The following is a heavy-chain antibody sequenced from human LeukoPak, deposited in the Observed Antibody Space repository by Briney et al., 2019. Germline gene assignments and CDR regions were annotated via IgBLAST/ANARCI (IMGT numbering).Heavy chain of an antibody. CDR2: ISWNGGSI. J-gene: IGHJ4*02. V-gene: IGHV3-9*01. Sequence: PGGSLRLSCAASGFTFDDYSMHWVRQAPGKGLEWVSGISWNGGSIGYADSVKGRFTISRDNAKNSLYLQMNSLRAEDTAVYYCARVWGITMVRGAAYYFDYWGQGTLVTVSS. CDR1: GFTFDDYS. CDR3: ARVWGITMVRGAAYYFDY. D-gene: IGHD3-10*01.